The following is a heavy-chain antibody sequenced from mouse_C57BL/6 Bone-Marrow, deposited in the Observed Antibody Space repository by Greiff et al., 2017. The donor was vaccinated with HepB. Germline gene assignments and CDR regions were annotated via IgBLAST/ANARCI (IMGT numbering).Heavy chain of an antibody. D-gene: IGHD1-1*01. CDR2: IYPGSGST. V-gene: IGHV1-55*01. CDR3: ARGSCTTVVAPRYFDV. CDR1: GYTFTSYW. J-gene: IGHJ1*03. Sequence: QVQLQQPGAELVKPGASVKMSCKASGYTFTSYWITWVKQRPGQGLEWIGDIYPGSGSTNYNEKFKSKATLTVDTSSSTAYMQLSSLTSEDSAVYYCARGSCTTVVAPRYFDVWGTGTTVTVSS.